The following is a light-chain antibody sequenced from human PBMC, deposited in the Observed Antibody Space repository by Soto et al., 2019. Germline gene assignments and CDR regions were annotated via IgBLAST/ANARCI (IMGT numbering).Light chain of an antibody. CDR3: CSYTTSNTFV. CDR2: HVT. CDR1: SSDVGAYNY. Sequence: QSVLTQPASVSGSLGQSIPISCSGTSSDVGAYNYVSWYQQYPGKAPKLMIYHVTDRPSGVSNRFSGSKSGNTASLTISGLQAEDEADYYCCSYTTSNTFVFGTGTKLTVL. J-gene: IGLJ1*01. V-gene: IGLV2-14*01.